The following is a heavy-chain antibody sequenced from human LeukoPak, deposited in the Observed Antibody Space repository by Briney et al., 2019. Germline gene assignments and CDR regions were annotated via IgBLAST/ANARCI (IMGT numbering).Heavy chain of an antibody. Sequence: GGSLRLSCAASGFTFRTSGMNWVRQAPGKGLEWVSYISSSGTTISYAQSVKGRFTITRDNAQNSLTLHMNTLRADDTAVYSCAKDGGTHFDHWGQGTLVTVSS. D-gene: IGHD1-26*01. J-gene: IGHJ4*02. CDR2: ISSSGTTI. V-gene: IGHV3-48*01. CDR3: AKDGGTHFDH. CDR1: GFTFRTSG.